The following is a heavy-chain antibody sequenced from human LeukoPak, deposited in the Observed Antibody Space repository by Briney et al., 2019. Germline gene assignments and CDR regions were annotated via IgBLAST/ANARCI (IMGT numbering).Heavy chain of an antibody. CDR3: ARALIVTPASCYMDV. CDR1: GGSFSGYY. J-gene: IGHJ6*03. D-gene: IGHD3-22*01. V-gene: IGHV4-34*01. Sequence: KASETLSLTCAVFGGSFSGYYWSWIRQAPGKGLEWIGEINESGDTKYNPSLKSRVTISVDTSKNQFSLNVQSVTAADTAVYYCARALIVTPASCYMDVWGKGTTVTVSS. CDR2: INESGDT.